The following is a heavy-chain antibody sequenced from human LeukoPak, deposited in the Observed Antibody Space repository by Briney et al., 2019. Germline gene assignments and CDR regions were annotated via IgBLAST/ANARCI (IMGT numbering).Heavy chain of an antibody. CDR1: GYTSTSYG. CDR3: ARALLWFGEPSHIDY. D-gene: IGHD3-10*01. J-gene: IGHJ4*02. Sequence: SVKVSYKASGYTSTSYGISWVRQAPGQGLEWMGWITAYNDNTNYAQKLQGRVTMTTDTSTSTAYMELRSLRSDDTAVYYCARALLWFGEPSHIDYWGQGTLVTASS. V-gene: IGHV1-18*01. CDR2: ITAYNDNT.